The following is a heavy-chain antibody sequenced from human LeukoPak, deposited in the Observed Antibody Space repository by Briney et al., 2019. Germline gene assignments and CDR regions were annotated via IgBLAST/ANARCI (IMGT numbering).Heavy chain of an antibody. Sequence: GGSLRLSCAASGFTFSSDSMNWVCQAPGKGLEWVSSISSSSSYIYYADSVKSRFTISRDNAKNSLYLQMNSLRDEDTAVYYCAKKGKRGSDTKSAYDYWGQGTLVTVSS. CDR2: ISSSSSYI. CDR3: AKKGKRGSDTKSAYDY. J-gene: IGHJ4*02. CDR1: GFTFSSDS. D-gene: IGHD5-18*01. V-gene: IGHV3-21*01.